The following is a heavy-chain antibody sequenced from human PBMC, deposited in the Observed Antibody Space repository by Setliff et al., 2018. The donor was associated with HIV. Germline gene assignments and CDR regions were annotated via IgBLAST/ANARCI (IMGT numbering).Heavy chain of an antibody. V-gene: IGHV1-46*01. CDR2: INPSGGGT. CDR3: ARVHDGTTTGAFDI. J-gene: IGHJ3*02. D-gene: IGHD3-22*01. Sequence: VKVSCKASGYTFTAYYMHWVRQAPGQGLEWMGIINPSGGGTNFAQKFQGRVTMTRDTSTSTVYMELNSLRSEDTAVYYCARVHDGTTTGAFDIWGQGTLVTVSS. CDR1: GYTFTAYY.